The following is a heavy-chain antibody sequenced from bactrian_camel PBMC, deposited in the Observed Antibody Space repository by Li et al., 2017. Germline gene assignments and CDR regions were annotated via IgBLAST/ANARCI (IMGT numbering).Heavy chain of an antibody. CDR1: GDSEYFW. V-gene: IGHV3S53*01. Sequence: VQLVESGGGAVQAGGSLTLSCTVTGDSEYFWGWFRQAPGKEREGVAAIDNAGSATYTYAVQGRFTVSKDSAKNTLYLQMNNLRPEDTATYYCAATEWDLEYGLTGNPDDYKYWGQGTQVTVS. J-gene: IGHJ4*01. CDR3: AATEWDLEYGLTGNPDDYKY. CDR2: IDNAGSA. D-gene: IGHD4*01.